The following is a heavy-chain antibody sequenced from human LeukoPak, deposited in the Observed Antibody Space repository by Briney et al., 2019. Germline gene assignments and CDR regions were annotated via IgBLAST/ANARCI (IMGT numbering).Heavy chain of an antibody. CDR2: ISPSGGST. CDR1: GYTFTGYW. CDR3: ERDYCGGDCYSLGGLDY. J-gene: IGHJ4*02. D-gene: IGHD2-21*02. V-gene: IGHV1-46*01. Sequence: ASVKLSCKAFGYTFTGYWMHWVRQASGQGPEWMGVISPSGGSTIYAQKFKGRVTLTRDMSTSTVYMELSSLRSEDTAVYYCERDYCGGDCYSLGGLDYWGQGTLVTVSS.